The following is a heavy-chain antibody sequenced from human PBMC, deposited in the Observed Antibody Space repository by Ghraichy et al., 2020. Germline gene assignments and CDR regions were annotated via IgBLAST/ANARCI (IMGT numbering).Heavy chain of an antibody. D-gene: IGHD3-16*01. CDR1: GGSIGSDGYY. CDR3: ARGEIWRQNFDY. Sequence: SQTLSLTCTVSGGSIGSDGYYWSWIRQHPGKGLEWIGYIYYSGNTYYNPSLKSRVTISVDTSENQFSLKLGSVTAADTAVYYCARGEIWRQNFDYWGQGTLVTVSS. CDR2: IYYSGNT. J-gene: IGHJ4*02. V-gene: IGHV4-31*03.